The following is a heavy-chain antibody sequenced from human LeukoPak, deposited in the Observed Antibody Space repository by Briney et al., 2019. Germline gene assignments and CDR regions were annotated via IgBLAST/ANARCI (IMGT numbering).Heavy chain of an antibody. Sequence: SETLSLTCTASGDSISKYFWSWIRQSPGKGLEWIGYMYNGGGTIYNPSLKSRVTISTDTSKNKFSLRLDSVTAADTAVYYCARVEKAVTGILDSWGQGTHVTVSS. J-gene: IGHJ4*02. CDR2: MYNGGGT. CDR1: GDSISKYF. D-gene: IGHD4-11*01. CDR3: ARVEKAVTGILDS. V-gene: IGHV4-59*01.